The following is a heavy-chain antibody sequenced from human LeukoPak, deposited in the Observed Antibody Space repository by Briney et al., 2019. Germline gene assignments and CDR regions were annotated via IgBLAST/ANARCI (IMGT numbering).Heavy chain of an antibody. J-gene: IGHJ4*02. CDR1: GFTFSSYG. CDR2: LSYAGDYK. CDR3: AKDAGSGTYSDGYYFDY. Sequence: PGRSLRLSCAASGFTFSSYGMHWVRQAPGKGLEWVAVLSYAGDYKFSADSVKGRFTISRDNSKNTLYLQMNSLRAEATAVYYCAKDAGSGTYSDGYYFDYWGQGTLVTVSS. D-gene: IGHD3-10*01. V-gene: IGHV3-30*18.